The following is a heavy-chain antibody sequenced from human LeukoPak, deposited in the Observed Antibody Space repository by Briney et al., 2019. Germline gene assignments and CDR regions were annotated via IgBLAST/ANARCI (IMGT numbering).Heavy chain of an antibody. J-gene: IGHJ3*02. D-gene: IGHD1-26*01. V-gene: IGHV1-18*01. CDR3: ARGGRWELPRPYAFDI. CDR1: GYTFTSYG. Sequence: ASVKVSCKASGYTFTSYGISWVRQAPGQGLEWMGWISAYNGHTNYAQKLQGRVTMTTDTSTSAAYMELRSLRSDDTAVYYCARGGRWELPRPYAFDIWGQGTMVTVSS. CDR2: ISAYNGHT.